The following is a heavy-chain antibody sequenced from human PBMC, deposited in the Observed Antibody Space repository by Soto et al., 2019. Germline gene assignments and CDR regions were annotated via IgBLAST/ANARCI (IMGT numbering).Heavy chain of an antibody. V-gene: IGHV3-23*01. Sequence: EVQLLESGGGFVQPGGSLRLSCAASGFIFSNYAMTWVRQAPGEGLEWVSGITSTGSSTYYADSVKGRCTISRDNSKNTLFLEINSLRAVDTAVYYCAKGAEVYVVSSLDFWGQGTLVSVSS. J-gene: IGHJ4*02. CDR2: ITSTGSST. CDR1: GFIFSNYA. D-gene: IGHD6-6*01. CDR3: AKGAEVYVVSSLDF.